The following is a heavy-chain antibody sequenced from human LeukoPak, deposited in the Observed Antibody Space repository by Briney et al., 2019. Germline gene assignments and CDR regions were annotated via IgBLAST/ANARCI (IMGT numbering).Heavy chain of an antibody. D-gene: IGHD6-6*01. CDR1: GYTFTSYY. Sequence: ASVKVSCKASGYTFTSYYMHWVRQAPGQGLEWMGIINPSGGSTSYAQKLQGRVTMTTDTSTSTAYMELRSLRSDDTAVYYCAREGSSSSVWGQGTLVTVSS. V-gene: IGHV1-46*01. CDR2: INPSGGST. J-gene: IGHJ4*02. CDR3: AREGSSSSV.